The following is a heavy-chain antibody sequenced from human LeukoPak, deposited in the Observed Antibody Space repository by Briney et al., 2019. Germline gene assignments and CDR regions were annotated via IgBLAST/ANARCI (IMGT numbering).Heavy chain of an antibody. D-gene: IGHD3-3*01. CDR1: VYTVTTYG. V-gene: IGHV1-18*01. CDR3: ARDYGSTIFGATNWFDA. CDR2: ISGYNGNT. J-gene: IGHJ5*02. Sequence: ASLKLSCKASVYTVTTYGITWVRQAPRQRLEGMRWISGYNGNTNYAQNIQGRVTMTTETSKRTAYMELRSLRSDDTAVYYCARDYGSTIFGATNWFDAWGQGSLVTASS.